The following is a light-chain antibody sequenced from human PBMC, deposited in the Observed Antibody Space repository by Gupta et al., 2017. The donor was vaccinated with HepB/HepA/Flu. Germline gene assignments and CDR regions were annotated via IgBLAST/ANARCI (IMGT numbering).Light chain of an antibody. CDR1: QSVSSNF. V-gene: IGKV3-20*01. CDR3: QQYGSSPQT. CDR2: GAS. Sequence: IVLTQSPGTLSFSPGESATLSCRASQSVSSNFLAWYQQKPGQAPRLLIYGASSRATGIPDRFSGSGSETDFALTISRLEPEDFAVYYCQQYGSSPQTFGQGTKVEIE. J-gene: IGKJ1*01.